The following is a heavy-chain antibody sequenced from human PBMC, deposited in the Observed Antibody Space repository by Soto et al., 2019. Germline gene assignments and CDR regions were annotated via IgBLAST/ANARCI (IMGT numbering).Heavy chain of an antibody. CDR1: GFTFSSYS. J-gene: IGHJ3*02. CDR3: ARGETSGYSSGWLDAFDI. CDR2: ISSSSSTI. Sequence: GSLRLSCAASGFTFSSYSMNWVRQAPGKGLEWVSYISSSSSTIYYADSVKGRFTISRDNAKNSLYLQMNSLRAEDTAVYYCARGETSGYSSGWLDAFDIWGQGTMVTVSS. V-gene: IGHV3-48*01. D-gene: IGHD6-19*01.